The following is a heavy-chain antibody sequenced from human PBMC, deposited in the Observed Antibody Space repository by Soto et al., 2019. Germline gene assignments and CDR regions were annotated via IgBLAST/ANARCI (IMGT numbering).Heavy chain of an antibody. J-gene: IGHJ3*02. CDR3: ARGKPPGSIPVGAFDI. CDR2: IIPIFGTA. V-gene: IGHV1-69*01. CDR1: GGTFSSFA. D-gene: IGHD3-10*01. Sequence: QVQLVQSGAEVKKPGSSVKVSCKASGGTFSSFAISWVRQSPGQGLEWMGGIIPIFGTANYAQRFQGRVTITADESTRTANMELSSLRSEDTAVDACARGKPPGSIPVGAFDIWGQGTMVTVSS.